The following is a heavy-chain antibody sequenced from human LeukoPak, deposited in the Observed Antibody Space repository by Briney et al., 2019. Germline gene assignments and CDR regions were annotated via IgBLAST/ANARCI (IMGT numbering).Heavy chain of an antibody. Sequence: ASVKVSCKASGGTLSNHAVSWVRQAPGQGLEWMGWISAYNGNTNYAQKLQGRVTMTTDTSTSTAYMELRSLRSDDTAVYYCARDSGTAMVKGYYYYYYMDVWGKGTTVTVSS. CDR3: ARDSGTAMVKGYYYYYYMDV. CDR2: ISAYNGNT. V-gene: IGHV1-18*01. J-gene: IGHJ6*03. D-gene: IGHD5-18*01. CDR1: GGTLSNHA.